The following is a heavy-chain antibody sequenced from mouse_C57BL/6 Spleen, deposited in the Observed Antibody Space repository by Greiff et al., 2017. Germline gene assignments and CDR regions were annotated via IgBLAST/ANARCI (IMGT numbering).Heavy chain of an antibody. CDR3: AKENWAYYAMDY. D-gene: IGHD4-1*01. CDR2: IWRGGST. CDR1: GFSLTSYG. J-gene: IGHJ4*01. Sequence: QVQLQQSGPGLVQPSQSLSITCTVSGFSLTSYGVHWVRQSPGKGLEWLGVIWRGGSTDYNAAFMSRLSITQDNSKSQVFFKMNSLQADDTAIYYCAKENWAYYAMDYWGQGTSVTVSS. V-gene: IGHV2-5*01.